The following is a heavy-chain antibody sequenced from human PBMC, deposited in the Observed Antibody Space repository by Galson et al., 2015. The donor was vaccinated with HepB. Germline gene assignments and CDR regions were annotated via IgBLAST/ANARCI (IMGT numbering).Heavy chain of an antibody. V-gene: IGHV3-30*02. CDR1: GFTFSSYG. CDR3: AKDSPIIAAAGTLFGVY. D-gene: IGHD6-13*01. CDR2: IRYDGSNK. J-gene: IGHJ4*02. Sequence: SLRLSCAASGFTFSSYGMHWVRQAPGKGLEWVAFIRYDGSNKYYADSVKGRFTISRDNSKNTLYLQMNSLRAEDTAVYYCAKDSPIIAAAGTLFGVYWGQGTLVTVSS.